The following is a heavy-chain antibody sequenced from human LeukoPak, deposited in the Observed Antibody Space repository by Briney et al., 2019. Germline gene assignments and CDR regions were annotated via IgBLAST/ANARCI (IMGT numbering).Heavy chain of an antibody. Sequence: SVKVSCKASGGTFSSYAISWVRQAPGQGLEWMGGIIPIFGTANHAQKFQGRVTITADESTSTAYMELSSLRSEDTAVYYCAREGPVPTLFDYWGQGTLVTVSS. D-gene: IGHD1-1*01. V-gene: IGHV1-69*01. CDR3: AREGPVPTLFDY. J-gene: IGHJ4*02. CDR2: IIPIFGTA. CDR1: GGTFSSYA.